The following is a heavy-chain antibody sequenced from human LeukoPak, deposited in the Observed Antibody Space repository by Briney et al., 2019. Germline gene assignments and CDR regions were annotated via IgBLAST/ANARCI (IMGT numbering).Heavy chain of an antibody. CDR1: GFTFSSYA. J-gene: IGHJ3*02. V-gene: IGHV3-30*04. Sequence: GRSLRLSCAASGFTFSSYAMHWVRQAPGKGLEWVAVISYDGSNKYYADSVKGRFTISRDNSKNTLYLQMNSLRAEDTAVYYCARDLEYYGSGSYLLGEGVNAFDIWGQGTMVTVSS. D-gene: IGHD3-10*01. CDR2: ISYDGSNK. CDR3: ARDLEYYGSGSYLLGEGVNAFDI.